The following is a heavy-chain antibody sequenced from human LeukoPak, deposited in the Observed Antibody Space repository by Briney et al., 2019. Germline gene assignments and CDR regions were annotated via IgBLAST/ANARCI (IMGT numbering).Heavy chain of an antibody. CDR1: GGSISSSSYY. CDR3: ASDEGDY. J-gene: IGHJ4*02. V-gene: IGHV4-61*05. Sequence: SETLSLTCTVSGGSISSSSYYWGWIRQPPGKGLEWIGYIYYSGSTNYNPSLKSRVTISVDTSKNQFSLKLSSVTAADTAVYYCASDEGDYWGQGTLVTVSS. CDR2: IYYSGST.